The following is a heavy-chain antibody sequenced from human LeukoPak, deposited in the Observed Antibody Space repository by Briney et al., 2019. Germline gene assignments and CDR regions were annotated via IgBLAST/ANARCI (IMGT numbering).Heavy chain of an antibody. CDR2: IYYSGST. Sequence: SETLSLTCTFSGGSISSGGYYWSWIRQHPGRGLEWIGYIYYSGSTNYNPSLKSRVTISVDTSKNQFSLKLSSVTAADTAVYYCARVSGDLLDYWGQGTLVTVSS. CDR1: GGSISSGGYY. D-gene: IGHD4-17*01. CDR3: ARVSGDLLDY. V-gene: IGHV4-30-4*08. J-gene: IGHJ4*02.